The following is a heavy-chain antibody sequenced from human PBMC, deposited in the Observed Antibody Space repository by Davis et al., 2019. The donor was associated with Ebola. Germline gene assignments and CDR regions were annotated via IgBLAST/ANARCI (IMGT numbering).Heavy chain of an antibody. V-gene: IGHV2-70*01. CDR3: ARIRSIAAAGDYYYYYGMDV. D-gene: IGHD6-13*01. Sequence: SGPTLVTPTQTLTLTCTFPGFSLSTSGMCVSWIRQPPGKALEWLALIDWYDDKYYSTSLKTRLTISKDTSKNQVVLTMTNMDPVDTATYYCARIRSIAAAGDYYYYYGMDVWGQGTTVTVSS. CDR2: IDWYDDK. CDR1: GFSLSTSGMC. J-gene: IGHJ6*02.